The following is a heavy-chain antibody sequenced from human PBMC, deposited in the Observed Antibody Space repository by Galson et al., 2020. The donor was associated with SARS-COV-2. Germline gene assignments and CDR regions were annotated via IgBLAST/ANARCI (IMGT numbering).Heavy chain of an antibody. V-gene: IGHV3-30-3*01. CDR1: GFTFSSYA. CDR2: VSYDGSNK. Sequence: GGSLRLSCAASGFTFSSYAMHWVRQAQGKGLEWVAVVSYDGSNKYYADSVKGRFTISRDNSKNTLYLQMNSLRAEDTAVYYCASHYGSGSFWVYYYYGMDVWGQGTTVTVSS. J-gene: IGHJ6*02. CDR3: ASHYGSGSFWVYYYYGMDV. D-gene: IGHD3-10*01.